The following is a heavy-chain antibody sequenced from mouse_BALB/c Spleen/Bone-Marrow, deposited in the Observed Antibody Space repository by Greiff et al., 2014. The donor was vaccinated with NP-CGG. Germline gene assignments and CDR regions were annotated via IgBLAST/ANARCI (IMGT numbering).Heavy chain of an antibody. CDR1: GFSLTSYG. CDR3: ASSYYGSSQFAY. V-gene: IGHV2-9*02. D-gene: IGHD1-1*01. CDR2: IWAGGSI. Sequence: QVQLKESGPGLVAPSQSPSITCTVSGFSLTSYGVHWVRQPPGKGLEWLGVIWAGGSIIYNSALMSRLSISKDNSKSQVFLKMNSLQTDDTAMYYCASSYYGSSQFAYWGQGTLVTVSA. J-gene: IGHJ3*01.